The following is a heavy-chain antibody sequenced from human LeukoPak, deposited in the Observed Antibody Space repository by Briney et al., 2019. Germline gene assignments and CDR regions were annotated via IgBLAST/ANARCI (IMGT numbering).Heavy chain of an antibody. Sequence: SVKVSCKASGGTFSSYAISWVRQAPGQGLEWMGGIIPIFGTANCAQKFQGRVTITTDESTSTAYMELSSLRSEDTAVYYCARAMTTVTTDFDYWGQGTLVTVSS. D-gene: IGHD4-17*01. CDR3: ARAMTTVTTDFDY. J-gene: IGHJ4*02. V-gene: IGHV1-69*05. CDR1: GGTFSSYA. CDR2: IIPIFGTA.